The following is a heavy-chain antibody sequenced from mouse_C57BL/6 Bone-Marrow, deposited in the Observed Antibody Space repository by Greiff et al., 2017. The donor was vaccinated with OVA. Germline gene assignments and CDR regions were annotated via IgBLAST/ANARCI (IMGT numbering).Heavy chain of an antibody. CDR1: GYTFTSYW. D-gene: IGHD2-1*01. CDR3: ARSANYGNYRGDC. Sequence: VQLQQPGAELVKPGASVKMSCKASGYTFTSYWITWVKQRPGQGLEWIGDIYPGSGSTNSNEKFKSKATLTVDTSSSTAYMQLSSLTSEDSAVYYCARSANYGNYRGDCWGQGTSVTVSS. J-gene: IGHJ4*01. CDR2: IYPGSGST. V-gene: IGHV1-55*01.